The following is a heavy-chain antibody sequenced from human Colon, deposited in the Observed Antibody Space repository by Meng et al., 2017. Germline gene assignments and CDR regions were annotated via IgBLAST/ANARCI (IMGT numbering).Heavy chain of an antibody. V-gene: IGHV3-21*01. CDR1: GFTFSSYC. Sequence: GESLKISCAASGFTFSSYCMIWVRQAPGKGLEWVSSIGSSSYIYYADSVKGRFTISRDNAQNSLYLQMNSLRAEDTAVYYCARGDYGGDGYFDFWGQGTLVTVSS. CDR3: ARGDYGGDGYFDF. CDR2: IGSSSYI. J-gene: IGHJ4*02. D-gene: IGHD4-23*01.